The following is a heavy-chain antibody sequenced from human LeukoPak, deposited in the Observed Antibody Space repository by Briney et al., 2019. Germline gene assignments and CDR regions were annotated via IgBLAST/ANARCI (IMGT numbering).Heavy chain of an antibody. J-gene: IGHJ4*02. CDR1: GFSLSTSGVG. CDR2: IYWNDDK. Sequence: SGPTLVNPTQTLTLTCTFSGFSLSTSGVGVGWIRQPPGKALEWLALIYWNDDKRYSPSLKSRLTITKDTSKNQVVLTMTNMDPVDTATYYCAHRRGYDSSGYYPDEEHYFDYWGQGTLVTVSS. CDR3: AHRRGYDSSGYYPDEEHYFDY. D-gene: IGHD3-22*01. V-gene: IGHV2-5*01.